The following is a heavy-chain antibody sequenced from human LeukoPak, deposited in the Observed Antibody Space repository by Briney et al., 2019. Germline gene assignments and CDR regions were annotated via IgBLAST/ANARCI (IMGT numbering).Heavy chain of an antibody. CDR2: ISAYNGNT. J-gene: IGHJ4*02. CDR3: ASLIAVAGTGGSFDY. D-gene: IGHD6-19*01. V-gene: IGHV1-18*01. Sequence: ASVKVSCKASGYTFTSYGISWVRQAPGQGLEWMGWISAYNGNTNYAQKFQGRVTITADKSTSTAYMELSSLRSEDTAVYYCASLIAVAGTGGSFDYWGQGTLVTVSS. CDR1: GYTFTSYG.